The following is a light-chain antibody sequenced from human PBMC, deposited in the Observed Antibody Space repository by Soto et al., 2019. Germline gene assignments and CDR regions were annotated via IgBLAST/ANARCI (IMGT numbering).Light chain of an antibody. J-gene: IGKJ1*01. CDR1: QSVSSNY. CDR2: GAS. CDR3: QQYDSSRT. V-gene: IGKV3-20*01. Sequence: EIVLTQSPGTLSLSPGERATLSCRASQSVSSNYLAWYQQKPGQAPRLLIYGASTRAPGIPDRFSGSGSGTDFTLTISRLEPKDFAVYYCQQYDSSRTFGQGTKVEIK.